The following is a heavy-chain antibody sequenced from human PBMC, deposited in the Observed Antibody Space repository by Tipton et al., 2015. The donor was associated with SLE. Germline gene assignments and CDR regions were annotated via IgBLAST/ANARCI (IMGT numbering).Heavy chain of an antibody. CDR3: ARATYDFGFDP. Sequence: TLSLTCSVSGASISNYTHYWSWVRQPAGKGLEWIGRIYTGWATNYNPSLNSRVTISGDTSKNQFSLKLRSVSAADTAVYYCARATYDFGFDPWGQGTLVTVSS. J-gene: IGHJ5*02. V-gene: IGHV4-61*02. CDR1: GASISNYTHY. CDR2: IYTGWAT. D-gene: IGHD3-3*01.